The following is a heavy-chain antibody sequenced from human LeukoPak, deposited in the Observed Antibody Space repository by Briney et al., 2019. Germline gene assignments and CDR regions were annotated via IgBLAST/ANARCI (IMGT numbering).Heavy chain of an antibody. CDR2: IYYSGST. D-gene: IGHD2-2*01. Sequence: KPSETLSLTCTVSGGSISSYYWSWIRQPPGKGLEWIGYIYYSGSTNYNPSLKSRVTISVDTSKNQFSLKLSSVTAADTAVYYCAGVMGVVVPAAISPPINYYYGMDVWGQGTTVTVSS. CDR1: GGSISSYY. V-gene: IGHV4-59*01. CDR3: AGVMGVVVPAAISPPINYYYGMDV. J-gene: IGHJ6*02.